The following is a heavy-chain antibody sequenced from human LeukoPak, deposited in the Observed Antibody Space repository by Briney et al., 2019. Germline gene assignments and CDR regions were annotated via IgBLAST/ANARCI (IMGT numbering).Heavy chain of an antibody. J-gene: IGHJ4*02. CDR1: GFTFSSYE. V-gene: IGHV3-30*02. CDR3: AKDQSGISHDY. Sequence: AGGSLRLSCAASGFTFSSYEMNWVRQAPGKGLEWVAFIRYDGSNKYYADSVKGRFTISRDNSKNTLYLQMNSLRAEDTAVYYCAKDQSGISHDYWGQGTLVTVSS. D-gene: IGHD1-26*01. CDR2: IRYDGSNK.